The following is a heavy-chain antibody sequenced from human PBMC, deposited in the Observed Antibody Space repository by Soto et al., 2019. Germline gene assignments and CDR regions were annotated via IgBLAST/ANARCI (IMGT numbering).Heavy chain of an antibody. D-gene: IGHD3-3*02. J-gene: IGHJ6*02. CDR3: AREVGSIWRGMDV. Sequence: QVQLVQSGAEVKKPGASVKVSCKASGYTFTSYYMYWVRQAPGQGLEWMGIINPSGGSTSYAQKFQGIVTMTRDTSPSTVYMELSSLRSEDTAVYYCAREVGSIWRGMDVWGQGTTVIVSS. V-gene: IGHV1-46*01. CDR1: GYTFTSYY. CDR2: INPSGGST.